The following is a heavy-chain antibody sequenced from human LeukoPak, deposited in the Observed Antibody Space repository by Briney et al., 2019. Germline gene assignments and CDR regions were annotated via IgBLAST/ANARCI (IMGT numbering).Heavy chain of an antibody. Sequence: PGGSLRLSCAASGFTFSSYAMSWVRQAPGKGLEWVSGISGSGGSTFYADSVKGRFTISRDNSKNTLYVQMNSLRAEDTAVYYCAKDLWFGGYMDVWGKGTTVTISS. CDR1: GFTFSSYA. J-gene: IGHJ6*03. V-gene: IGHV3-23*01. CDR3: AKDLWFGGYMDV. CDR2: ISGSGGST. D-gene: IGHD3-10*01.